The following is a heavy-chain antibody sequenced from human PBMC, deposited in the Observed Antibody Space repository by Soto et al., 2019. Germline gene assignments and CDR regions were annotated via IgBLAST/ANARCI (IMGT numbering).Heavy chain of an antibody. V-gene: IGHV3-30-3*01. Sequence: HPGGSLRLSCAASGFTFSSYAMHWVRQAPGKGLEWVAVISYDGSNKYYADSVKGRFTISRDNSKNTLYLQMNSLRAEDTAVYYCARETRDGYHGFDYWGQGTLVTVSS. CDR3: ARETRDGYHGFDY. CDR2: ISYDGSNK. D-gene: IGHD5-12*01. CDR1: GFTFSSYA. J-gene: IGHJ4*02.